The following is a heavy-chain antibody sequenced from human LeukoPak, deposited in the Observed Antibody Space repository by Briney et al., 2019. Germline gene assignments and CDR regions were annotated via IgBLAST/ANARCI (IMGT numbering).Heavy chain of an antibody. J-gene: IGHJ4*02. CDR3: AGPYYYGSGSYLH. V-gene: IGHV4-38-2*02. Sequence: PSETLSLTCTVSGYSISSGYYWGWIRQPPGKGLEWIGSIYHSGSTYYNPSLKSRVTISVDTSKNQFSLKLSSVTAADTAVYYCAGPYYYGSGSYLHWGQGTLVTVSS. D-gene: IGHD3-10*01. CDR1: GYSISSGYY. CDR2: IYHSGST.